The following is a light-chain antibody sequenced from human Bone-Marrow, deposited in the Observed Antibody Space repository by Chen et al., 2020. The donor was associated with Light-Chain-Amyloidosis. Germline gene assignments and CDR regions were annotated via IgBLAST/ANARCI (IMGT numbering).Light chain of an antibody. CDR3: QQYGRT. CDR2: DTS. Sequence: EIVLTQSPATLSLSPGERATLSCRASQSVSNYLAWYQQRPGQAPRLLIYDTSNRAPGIPARFSGRGSGTDFTLTISSLQPEDFAIYYCQQYGRTFGQGTKVEIK. J-gene: IGKJ1*01. CDR1: QSVSNY. V-gene: IGKV3-11*01.